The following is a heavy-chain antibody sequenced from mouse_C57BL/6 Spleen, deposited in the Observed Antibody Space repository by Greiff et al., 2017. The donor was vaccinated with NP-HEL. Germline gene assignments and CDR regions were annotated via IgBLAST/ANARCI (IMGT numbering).Heavy chain of an antibody. D-gene: IGHD1-1*01. V-gene: IGHV5-6*02. CDR1: GFTFSSYG. CDR3: ARPNYYGSSSYAMDY. CDR2: ISSGGSYT. Sequence: DVMLVESGGDLVKPGGSLKLSCAASGFTFSSYGMSWVRQTPDKRLEWVATISSGGSYTYYPDSVKGRFTISRDNAKNTLYLQMSSLKSEDTAMYYCARPNYYGSSSYAMDYWGQGTSVTVSS. J-gene: IGHJ4*01.